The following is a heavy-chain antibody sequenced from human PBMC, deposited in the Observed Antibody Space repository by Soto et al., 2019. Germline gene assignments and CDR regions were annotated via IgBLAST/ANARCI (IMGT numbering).Heavy chain of an antibody. D-gene: IGHD3-3*01. CDR1: GYTFTSYY. CDR2: INPSGGST. J-gene: IGHJ4*02. Sequence: QVQLVQSGAEVKKPGASVKVSCKASGYTFTSYYMHWVRQAPRQGLEWMGIINPSGGSTSYAQKFQGRVTMTRDTSTSTVYMELSSLRSEDTAVYYCARCKYSAIFGHSPDSFDYWGQGALVTVSS. V-gene: IGHV1-46*03. CDR3: ARCKYSAIFGHSPDSFDY.